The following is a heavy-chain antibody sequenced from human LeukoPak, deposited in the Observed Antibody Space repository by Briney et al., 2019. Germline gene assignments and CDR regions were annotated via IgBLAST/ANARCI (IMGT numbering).Heavy chain of an antibody. CDR3: ARDLGVCYFDY. V-gene: IGHV3-66*01. Sequence: GGSLRLSCAASGFTVSSSYMSWVRQAPGKGREWVSVIYSGGSTYYADSVKGRFTISRDNSKNTLYLQMNSLRAEDTAVYYCARDLGVCYFDYWGQGTLVTVSS. D-gene: IGHD3-16*01. CDR1: GFTVSSSY. CDR2: IYSGGST. J-gene: IGHJ4*02.